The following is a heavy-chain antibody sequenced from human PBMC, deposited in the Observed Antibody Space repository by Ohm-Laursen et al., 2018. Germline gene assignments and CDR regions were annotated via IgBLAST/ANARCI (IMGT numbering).Heavy chain of an antibody. CDR1: GGTFSSYA. J-gene: IGHJ4*02. CDR2: IIPIFGTA. V-gene: IGHV1-69*13. D-gene: IGHD2-2*01. CDR3: ARDGGYYCSSTSCYPGYFDY. Sequence: ASVKVSCKASGGTFSSYAISWVRQAPGQGLEWMGGIIPIFGTANYAQKFQGRVTITADESTGTAYMELSSLRSEDTAVYYCARDGGYYCSSTSCYPGYFDYWGQGTLVTVSS.